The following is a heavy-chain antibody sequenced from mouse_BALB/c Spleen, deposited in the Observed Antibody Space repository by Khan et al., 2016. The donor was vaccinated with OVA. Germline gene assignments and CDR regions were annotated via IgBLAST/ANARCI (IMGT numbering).Heavy chain of an antibody. CDR2: ISYSGNT. Sequence: EVQLQESGPGLVKPSQSLSLTCTVTGYSITTDYAWNWIRQFPGSKLEWMGHISYSGNTKYNPSLKSRISMTRDKSKNQFFLQLKSVTTEDTARYYCARIYGGDFDYWGQGTTLTVSS. D-gene: IGHD1-1*01. CDR1: GYSITTDYA. V-gene: IGHV3-2*02. J-gene: IGHJ2*01. CDR3: ARIYGGDFDY.